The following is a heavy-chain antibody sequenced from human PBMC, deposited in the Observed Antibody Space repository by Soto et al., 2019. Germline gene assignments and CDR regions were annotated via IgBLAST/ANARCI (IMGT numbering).Heavy chain of an antibody. D-gene: IGHD3-10*01. Sequence: GASVNGSCKASGYSFTSYGSSWVRQAPGQGLEWMGWISASDGSTNSAQKFRGRISLTTDTSTNTAYLDLLSLTSDDTAVYFCATYYFGSGSYYRFANWGQGTLVTVSS. CDR2: ISASDGST. CDR1: GYSFTSYG. CDR3: ATYYFGSGSYYRFAN. V-gene: IGHV1-18*01. J-gene: IGHJ4*02.